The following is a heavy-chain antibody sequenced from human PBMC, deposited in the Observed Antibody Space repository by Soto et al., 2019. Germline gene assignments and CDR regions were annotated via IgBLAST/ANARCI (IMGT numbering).Heavy chain of an antibody. J-gene: IGHJ6*02. D-gene: IGHD3-10*01. V-gene: IGHV1-69*13. CDR1: GGTFSSYA. CDR3: ARDLYGSGTHNYSYYGMDV. CDR2: IIPIFGTA. Sequence: SVKVSCKASGGTFSSYAISWGRQAPGQGLEWMGGIIPIFGTANYAQKFQGRVTITADESTSTAYMELSSLRSEDTAVYYCARDLYGSGTHNYSYYGMDVWGQGTTVTVSS.